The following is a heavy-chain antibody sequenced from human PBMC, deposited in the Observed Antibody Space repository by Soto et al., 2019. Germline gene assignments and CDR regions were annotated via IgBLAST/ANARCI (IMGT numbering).Heavy chain of an antibody. D-gene: IGHD1-20*01. CDR3: ALGIQERFDP. CDR2: IYYNGII. CDR1: GDSITDGDYY. Sequence: QVSLQESGPGLVKPSQTLSLSCTVSGDSITDGDYYCSWIRQPPGKDLEWIAYIYYNGIIHYNPSLKSRATISSDSSKNQFSLTMTSVTDADTAVYSCALGIQERFDPWGQGPLVTAAS. J-gene: IGHJ5*02. V-gene: IGHV4-30-4*01.